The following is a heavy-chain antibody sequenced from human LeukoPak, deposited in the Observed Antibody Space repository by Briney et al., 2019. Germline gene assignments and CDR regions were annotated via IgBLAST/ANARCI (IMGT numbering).Heavy chain of an antibody. V-gene: IGHV4-59*01. CDR1: GGSISSYY. Sequence: ASETLSLTCTGSGGSISSYYWSWIRQPPGKGLEWIGYIYYSGSTNYNPSLKSRVTISVDTSKNQFSLKLSSVTAADTAVYYCARGERGVIAFDPWGQGTLVTVSS. D-gene: IGHD2/OR15-2a*01. CDR2: IYYSGST. J-gene: IGHJ5*02. CDR3: ARGERGVIAFDP.